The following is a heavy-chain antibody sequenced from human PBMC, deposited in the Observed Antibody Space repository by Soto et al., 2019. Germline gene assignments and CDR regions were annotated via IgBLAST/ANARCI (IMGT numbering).Heavy chain of an antibody. CDR2: ISAYNGNT. Sequence: GASVKVSCKASGYTFTSYGISWVRQAPGQGLEWMGWISAYNGNTNYAQKLKGRVTMTTDTSTSTAYMELRSLRSDDTAVYYCARVAEIGDFWSGYTNENWFDPWGQGTLVTVSS. J-gene: IGHJ5*02. D-gene: IGHD3-3*01. V-gene: IGHV1-18*01. CDR3: ARVAEIGDFWSGYTNENWFDP. CDR1: GYTFTSYG.